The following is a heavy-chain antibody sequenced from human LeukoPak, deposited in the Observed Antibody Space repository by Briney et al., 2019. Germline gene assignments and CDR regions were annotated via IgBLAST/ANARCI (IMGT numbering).Heavy chain of an antibody. CDR2: ISGSGGST. V-gene: IGHV3-23*01. CDR3: AKAGNPYDILTGYDY. Sequence: GGSLRLSCAASGFTFSSYAMSWVRQAPWKGLDWVSAISGSGGSTYYADSVKGRFTISRDNSKNTLYLQMNSLRAEDTAVYYYAKAGNPYDILTGYDYWGQGTLVTVSS. J-gene: IGHJ4*02. CDR1: GFTFSSYA. D-gene: IGHD3-9*01.